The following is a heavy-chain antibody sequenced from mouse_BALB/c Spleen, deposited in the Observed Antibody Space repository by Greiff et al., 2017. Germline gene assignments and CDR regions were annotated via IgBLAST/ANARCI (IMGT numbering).Heavy chain of an antibody. Sequence: QVHVKQSGAELVKPGASVKLSCKASGYTFTSYYMYWVKQRPGQGLEWIGEINPSNGGTNFNEKFKSKATLTVDKSSSTAYMQLSSLTSEDSAVYYCTREEDDYDGQFAYWGQGTLVTVSA. V-gene: IGHV1S81*02. D-gene: IGHD2-4*01. J-gene: IGHJ3*01. CDR3: TREEDDYDGQFAY. CDR2: INPSNGGT. CDR1: GYTFTSYY.